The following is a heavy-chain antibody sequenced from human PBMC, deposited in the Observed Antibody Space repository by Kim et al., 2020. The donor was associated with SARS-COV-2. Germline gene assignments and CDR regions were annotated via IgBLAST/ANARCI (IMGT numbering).Heavy chain of an antibody. D-gene: IGHD6-19*01. J-gene: IGHJ5*02. CDR3: ARDSERDSSGWYGNWFDP. CDR2: INPNSGGT. V-gene: IGHV1-2*02. Sequence: ASVKVSCKASGYTFTGYYMHWVRQAPGQGLEWMGWINPNSGGTNYAQKFHGRVTMTRDTSISTAYMELSRLRSDDTAGYYCARDSERDSSGWYGNWFDPWGQGTLVTVSS. CDR1: GYTFTGYY.